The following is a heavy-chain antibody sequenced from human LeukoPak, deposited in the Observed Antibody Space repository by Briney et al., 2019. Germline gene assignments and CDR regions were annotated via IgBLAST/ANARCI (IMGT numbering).Heavy chain of an antibody. Sequence: SETLSLTWTVSGGSISSGRYYWSWLRQHPGKGLEWIGYVYYSGSTYYNTSLKSRVTISVDTSKNQFSLKLSSVTAADTAVYYCARVLIVGATIPDAFDIWGQGTMVTVSS. D-gene: IGHD1-26*01. J-gene: IGHJ3*02. CDR3: ARVLIVGATIPDAFDI. V-gene: IGHV4-31*02. CDR1: GGSISSGRYY. CDR2: VYYSGST.